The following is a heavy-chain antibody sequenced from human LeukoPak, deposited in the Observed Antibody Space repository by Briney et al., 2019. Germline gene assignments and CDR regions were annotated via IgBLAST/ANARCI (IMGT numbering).Heavy chain of an antibody. V-gene: IGHV5-51*03. CDR1: GYSFTSYW. D-gene: IGHD6-6*01. J-gene: IGHJ5*02. CDR3: ARGDEYSSPYNLYNWFDP. Sequence: PGESLKISCKGSGYSFTSYWIGWVRQMPGKGLEWMGIIYPGDSDTRYSPSFQGQVTISADKSISTAYLQWSSLKASDTAMYYCARGDEYSSPYNLYNWFDPWGQGTLVTVSS. CDR2: IYPGDSDT.